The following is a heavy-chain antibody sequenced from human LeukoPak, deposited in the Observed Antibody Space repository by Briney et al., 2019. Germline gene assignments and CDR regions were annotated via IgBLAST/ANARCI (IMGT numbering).Heavy chain of an antibody. D-gene: IGHD3-9*01. Sequence: ASVKVSCKTSGYTLTTYGISWVRQAPGQGLEWMGWISAYNGDTNYAQNLQARVTLTTDTSTSTAYMELRSLRSDDTAVYYCARVPPYYDILTGYYTLRGMDVWGKGTTVTVSS. CDR3: ARVPPYYDILTGYYTLRGMDV. CDR1: GYTLTTYG. CDR2: ISAYNGDT. J-gene: IGHJ6*04. V-gene: IGHV1-18*01.